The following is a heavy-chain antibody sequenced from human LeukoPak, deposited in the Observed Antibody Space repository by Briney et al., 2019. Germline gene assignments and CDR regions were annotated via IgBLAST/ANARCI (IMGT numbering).Heavy chain of an antibody. CDR3: AREASGYSYGLDAFDI. D-gene: IGHD5-18*01. Sequence: GGSLRLSCAASGFTFSNYEVNWVRQAPGKGLEWVSYISSSGSSIYYADSVKGRFTISRDNAKNSLYLQMNSLRAEDTAVYYCAREASGYSYGLDAFDIWGQGTMVTVSS. V-gene: IGHV3-48*03. J-gene: IGHJ3*02. CDR1: GFTFSNYE. CDR2: ISSSGSSI.